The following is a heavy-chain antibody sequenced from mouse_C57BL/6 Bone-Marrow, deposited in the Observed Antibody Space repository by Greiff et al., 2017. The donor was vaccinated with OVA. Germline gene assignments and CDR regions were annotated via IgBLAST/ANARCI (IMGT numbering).Heavy chain of an antibody. CDR3: AGDSGYGNGVAY. CDR2: ITHSGET. V-gene: IGHV12-3*01. CDR1: GFPITSGYY. Sequence: VKLMESGPGLVKPSQSLFLTCSITGFPITSGYYWIWIRPSPGKPLEWMGYITHSGETFSNPSLPSPISITSETEKNQFFLQLNSVTTEDTGMDYCAGDSGYGNGVAYWGQGTLVTVSA. D-gene: IGHD2-10*02. J-gene: IGHJ3*01.